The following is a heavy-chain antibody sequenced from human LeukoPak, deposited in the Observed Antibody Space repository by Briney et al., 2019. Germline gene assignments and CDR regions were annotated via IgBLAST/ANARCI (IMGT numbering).Heavy chain of an antibody. CDR3: ARDAGWLRKEV. CDR1: GFTFNTYW. CDR2: IKEDGTDK. V-gene: IGHV3-7*01. J-gene: IGHJ6*04. D-gene: IGHD5-12*01. Sequence: GGSLRLSCAASGFTFNTYWMTWVRQAPGKGLEWVANIKEDGTDKYYIDSVKGRFTISRDNAKNSLYLQMNSLRDEDTAVYYCARDAGWLRKEVWGKGTTVIVSS.